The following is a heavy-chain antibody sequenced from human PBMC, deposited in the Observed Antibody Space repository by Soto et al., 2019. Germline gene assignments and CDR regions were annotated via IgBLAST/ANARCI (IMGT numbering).Heavy chain of an antibody. CDR2: IYYSGST. J-gene: IGHJ6*02. V-gene: IGHV4-59*01. Sequence: SETLSLTCTVSGGSISSYYWSWIRQPPGKGLEWIGYIYYSGSTNYNPSLKSRVTISVDTSKNQFSLKLSSVTAADTAVYYCAREYSSSTRYYYGMDVWGQGTTVTVSS. CDR1: GGSISSYY. D-gene: IGHD6-6*01. CDR3: AREYSSSTRYYYGMDV.